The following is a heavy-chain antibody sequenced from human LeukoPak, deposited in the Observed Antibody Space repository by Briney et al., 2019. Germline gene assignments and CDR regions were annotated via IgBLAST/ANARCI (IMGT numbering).Heavy chain of an antibody. V-gene: IGHV3-53*01. CDR3: AKWGECPPLSGGSCLLRSGIDY. J-gene: IGHJ4*02. Sequence: GGSLRLSCAASGFTVSSNYMSWVRQAPGKGLEWVSVIYSGGSTYYADSVKGRFTISRDNSKNTLYLQMNSLRAEDTAVYYCAKWGECPPLSGGSCLLRSGIDYWGQGTLVTVSS. D-gene: IGHD2-15*01. CDR2: IYSGGST. CDR1: GFTVSSNY.